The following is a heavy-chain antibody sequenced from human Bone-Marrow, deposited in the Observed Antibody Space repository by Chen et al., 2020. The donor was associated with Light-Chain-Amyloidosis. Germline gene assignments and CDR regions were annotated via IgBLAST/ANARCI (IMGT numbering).Heavy chain of an antibody. CDR1: GFTFSTYG. V-gene: IGHV3-21*01. J-gene: IGHJ4*02. CDR2: ISSTSSYI. CDR3: ARRGSTGTAVDY. Sequence: EVQLVESGGDLVKPGGSLRLSCAASGFTFSTYGMNWVRQAPGKGLEWVSSISSTSSYIYYADSVKGRFTISRDNAKNSLYLQINSLRAEDTAVYYCARRGSTGTAVDYWGQGTLVTVSS. D-gene: IGHD4-4*01.